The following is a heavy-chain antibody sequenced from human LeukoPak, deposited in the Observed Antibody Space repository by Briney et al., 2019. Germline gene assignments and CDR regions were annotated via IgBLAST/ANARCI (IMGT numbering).Heavy chain of an antibody. CDR1: GGSISSSSYY. Sequence: SETLSLTCTVSGGSISSSSYYWGWIRQHPGKGLEWIGSIYYSGSTYCNPSLKSRVTISVDTSKNQFSLKLSSVTAADTAVYYCARLATLRYCSGGSYPTPFDYWGQGTLVTVSS. J-gene: IGHJ4*02. CDR3: ARLATLRYCSGGSYPTPFDY. CDR2: IYYSGST. V-gene: IGHV4-39*01. D-gene: IGHD2-15*01.